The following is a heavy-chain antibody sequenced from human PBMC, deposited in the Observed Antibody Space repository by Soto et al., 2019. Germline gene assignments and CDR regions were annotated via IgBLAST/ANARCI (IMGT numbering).Heavy chain of an antibody. D-gene: IGHD3-10*01. CDR1: GFTFSSYA. CDR3: AKDILLWFGELSLPGWFDP. Sequence: GGSLRLSCAASGFTFSSYAMSWVRQAPGKGLEWVSAISGSGGSTYYADSVKGRFTISRDNSKNTLYLQMNSLRAEDTAVYYCAKDILLWFGELSLPGWFDPWGQGTLVTVSS. CDR2: ISGSGGST. V-gene: IGHV3-23*01. J-gene: IGHJ5*02.